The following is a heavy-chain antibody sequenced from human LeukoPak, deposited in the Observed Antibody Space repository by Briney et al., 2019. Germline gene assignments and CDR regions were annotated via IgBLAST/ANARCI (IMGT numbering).Heavy chain of an antibody. V-gene: IGHV1-8*01. D-gene: IGHD1-1*01. Sequence: ASVKVSCKASGYTFTSYDINWVRQATGQGLEWMGWMNPNSGYTVYAQKFQGRVTMTRNTSISTAYMELHSLRSEDTAVYFCARGLGNDGIFDYWGQGTLVTVSS. CDR2: MNPNSGYT. J-gene: IGHJ4*02. CDR3: ARGLGNDGIFDY. CDR1: GYTFTSYD.